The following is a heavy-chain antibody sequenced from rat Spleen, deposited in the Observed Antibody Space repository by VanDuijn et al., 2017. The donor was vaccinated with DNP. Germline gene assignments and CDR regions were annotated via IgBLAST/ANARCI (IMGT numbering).Heavy chain of an antibody. CDR1: GFNFNDYW. V-gene: IGHV4-2*01. J-gene: IGHJ2*01. Sequence: EVKLVESGGGLVQPGRSLKLSCAASGFNFNDYWMGWVRQAPGKGLEWIGEIKKDSSIKKYTPSLKDKIMISRDNAQNTLYLQMSELGSEDTAIYYCARRATGYFDYWGQGVMVTVSS. D-gene: IGHD1-11*01. CDR3: ARRATGYFDY. CDR2: IKKDSSIK.